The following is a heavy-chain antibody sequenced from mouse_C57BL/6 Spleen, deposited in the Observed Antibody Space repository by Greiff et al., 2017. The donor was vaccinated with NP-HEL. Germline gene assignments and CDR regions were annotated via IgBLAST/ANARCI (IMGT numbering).Heavy chain of an antibody. CDR2: IDPSDSYT. J-gene: IGHJ1*03. D-gene: IGHD2-2*01. CDR3: ARGGLLWLRYFDV. CDR1: GYTFTSYW. Sequence: VQLQQPGAELVMPGASVKLSCKASGYTFTSYWMHWVKQRPGQGLAWIGEIDPSDSYTNYNQKFKGKSTLTVDKSSSTAYMQRSSLTSEDSAVYYCARGGLLWLRYFDVWGTGTTVTVSS. V-gene: IGHV1-69*01.